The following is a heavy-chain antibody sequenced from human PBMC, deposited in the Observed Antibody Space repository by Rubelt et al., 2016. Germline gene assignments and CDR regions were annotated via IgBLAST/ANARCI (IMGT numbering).Heavy chain of an antibody. CDR3: ARTYYYESRWRTHQYYFDY. CDR2: INHSGST. Sequence: QVQLQESGPGLVKPSETLSLTCAVYGGSFSGYYWSWIRQPPGKGLEWIGEINHSGSTNYNPSLKSRVTISVDTSKNQFSRKLSPGTGADTAVYYCARTYYYESRWRTHQYYFDYGGQGTLVTVSS. D-gene: IGHD3-22*01. V-gene: IGHV4-34*01. J-gene: IGHJ4*02. CDR1: GGSFSGYY.